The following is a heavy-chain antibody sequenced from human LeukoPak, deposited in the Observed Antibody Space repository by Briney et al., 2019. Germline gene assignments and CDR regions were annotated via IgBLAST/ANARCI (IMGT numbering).Heavy chain of an antibody. V-gene: IGHV4-4*02. CDR3: AREIVGGFTPGAY. CDR2: THISGST. CDR1: PDSTTSNF. Sequence: SQTLSLTCTVSPDSTTSNFWSWVRQPPGKGLEWIGETHISGSTNYNPSLQSPVTISIDRSKSQIALELSSVTAADTAVYYCAREIVGGFTPGAYWGQGTLVTVPS. J-gene: IGHJ4*02. D-gene: IGHD3-10*01.